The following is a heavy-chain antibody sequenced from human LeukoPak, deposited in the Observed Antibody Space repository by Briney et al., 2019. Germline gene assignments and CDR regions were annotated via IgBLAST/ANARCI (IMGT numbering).Heavy chain of an antibody. J-gene: IGHJ3*02. Sequence: SETLSLTCAVSGGSISSGGYSWSWIRQPPGKGLEWIGYIYHSGSTYYNPSLKSRVTISVDRSKNQFSLKLSSVTAADTAVYYCARVRYCSSTTCRGAFDIWGQGTMVTVSS. CDR2: IYHSGST. V-gene: IGHV4-30-2*01. CDR3: ARVRYCSSTTCRGAFDI. D-gene: IGHD2-2*01. CDR1: GGSISSGGYS.